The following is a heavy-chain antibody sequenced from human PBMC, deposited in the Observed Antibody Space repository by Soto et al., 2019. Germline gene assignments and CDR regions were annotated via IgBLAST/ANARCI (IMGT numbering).Heavy chain of an antibody. Sequence: QVQLVQSGAEVKKPGASVKVSCKASGYTFTSYAMHWVRQAPGQRLEWMGWINAGNGNTKYSQKFQGRVTITRDTSASTAYMELSSLRSEDTAVYYCARDPNYYESSGYYFSPAYGMDVWGQGTTVTVSS. CDR2: INAGNGNT. J-gene: IGHJ6*02. CDR3: ARDPNYYESSGYYFSPAYGMDV. V-gene: IGHV1-3*01. CDR1: GYTFTSYA. D-gene: IGHD3-22*01.